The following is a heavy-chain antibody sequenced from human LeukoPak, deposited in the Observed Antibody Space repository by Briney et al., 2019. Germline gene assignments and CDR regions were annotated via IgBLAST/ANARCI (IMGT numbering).Heavy chain of an antibody. V-gene: IGHV1-8*01. CDR3: TTAGERPIRDFDY. Sequence: SVKVSCKASGYIFSSYDIKWVRQATGQGREWMGWMNPKSGNTVYTQKFQGRVTMTRNTTTNTAYMELSGLISEDTAVYFCTTAGERPIRDFDYWGQGTVVIVSS. J-gene: IGHJ4*02. CDR1: GYIFSSYD. CDR2: MNPKSGNT. D-gene: IGHD3-16*01.